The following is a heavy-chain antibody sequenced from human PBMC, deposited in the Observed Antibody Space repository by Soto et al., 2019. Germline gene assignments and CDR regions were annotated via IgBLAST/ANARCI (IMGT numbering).Heavy chain of an antibody. CDR3: AKDRRAVVVIDPDY. J-gene: IGHJ4*02. CDR2: ISGSGCIT. CDR1: GFTFTSYA. V-gene: IGHV3-23*01. Sequence: LRLSCAASGFTFTSYAMSCVRQAPGKGLEWFSAISGSGCITYYADPXKGRFTISXDNSNNTLYLQXNSLRXSDTAVYYCAKDRRAVVVIDPDYWCQGTLVTVCS. D-gene: IGHD3-22*01.